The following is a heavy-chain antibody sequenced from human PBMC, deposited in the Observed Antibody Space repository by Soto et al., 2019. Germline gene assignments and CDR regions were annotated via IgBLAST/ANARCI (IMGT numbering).Heavy chain of an antibody. D-gene: IGHD2-15*01. Sequence: QVQLVESGGGVVQPGRSLRLSCAASGFTFSSYGMHWVRQAPGKGLEWVAVLWYDGGNKNYGDTEKGRFTISGDNSKNNLKRKVNSLIGEHTAVYSGARDCYCSCGNCYSDYWGQGTLVTVSS. J-gene: IGHJ4*02. CDR1: GFTFSSYG. CDR2: LWYDGGNK. CDR3: ARDCYCSCGNCYSDY. V-gene: IGHV3-33*01.